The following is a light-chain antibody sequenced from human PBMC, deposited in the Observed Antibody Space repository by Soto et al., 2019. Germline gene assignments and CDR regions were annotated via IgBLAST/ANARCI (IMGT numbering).Light chain of an antibody. Sequence: EIVLTQSPGTLSLSPGERATLSCRASQSFSSSYLAWYQQRPGQAPRLLIYATSSRATGIPDGFSGSGSQTDFTLTISRLEPEDFAVYYCQQYGTSPRTFGQGTKVDIK. CDR1: QSFSSSY. J-gene: IGKJ1*01. V-gene: IGKV3-20*01. CDR3: QQYGTSPRT. CDR2: ATS.